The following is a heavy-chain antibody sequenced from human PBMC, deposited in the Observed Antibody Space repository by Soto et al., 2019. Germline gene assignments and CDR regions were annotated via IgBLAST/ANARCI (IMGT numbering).Heavy chain of an antibody. J-gene: IGHJ5*02. Sequence: QVQLVQSGAEAKKPGASLRVSCKVSGFSLSNFYIHWVRQAPGQGLEWMGIINPSDGGTNYAQRFQARVTMTRDTSTSTVYMELSSLRFEDTAVYYCARGGGVTVGDLRYWFDPWGQGTLVTVSS. D-gene: IGHD3-16*01. CDR1: GFSLSNFY. CDR3: ARGGGVTVGDLRYWFDP. V-gene: IGHV1-46*01. CDR2: INPSDGGT.